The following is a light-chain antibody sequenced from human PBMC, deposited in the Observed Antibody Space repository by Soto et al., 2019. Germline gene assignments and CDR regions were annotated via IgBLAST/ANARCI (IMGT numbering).Light chain of an antibody. V-gene: IGKV3-15*01. CDR1: QRVGSS. CDR3: QQYNNWPGT. J-gene: IGKJ1*01. CDR2: GAS. Sequence: EIVLTQSPGTLSLSPGERATLSCRASQRVGSSYLAWYQHKPGQAPRLLIYGASTRATGIPARFSGSGSGTEFTLTISSLQSEDFAVYYCQQYNNWPGTFGQGTKVDIK.